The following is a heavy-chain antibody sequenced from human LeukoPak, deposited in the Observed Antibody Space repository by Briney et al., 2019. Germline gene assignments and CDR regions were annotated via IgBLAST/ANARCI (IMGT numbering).Heavy chain of an antibody. CDR2: IIPIFGTA. CDR3: ARALLDSSGLGY. D-gene: IGHD6-19*01. V-gene: IGHV1-69*13. Sequence: GASVKVSCKASGGTFSSYAISWVRQAPGQGLEWMGGIIPIFGTANYAQKFQGRATITADESTSTAYMELSSLRSGDTAVCYCARALLDSSGLGYWGQGTLVTVSS. J-gene: IGHJ4*02. CDR1: GGTFSSYA.